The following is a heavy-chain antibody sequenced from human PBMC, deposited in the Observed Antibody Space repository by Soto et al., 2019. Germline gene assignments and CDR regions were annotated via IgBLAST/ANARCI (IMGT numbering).Heavy chain of an antibody. J-gene: IGHJ4*02. Sequence: QVQLVQSGAEVKKPESSVKVSWKASGGTFSSYTINWVRQAPGQGLEWMGRIIPILGIANYAQKFQGRVTISADKSTPTAYMELSSLRTEDTAVYYCASHIAAAAGDYWGQGTLVTVSS. D-gene: IGHD6-13*01. CDR2: IIPILGIA. V-gene: IGHV1-69*02. CDR1: GGTFSSYT. CDR3: ASHIAAAAGDY.